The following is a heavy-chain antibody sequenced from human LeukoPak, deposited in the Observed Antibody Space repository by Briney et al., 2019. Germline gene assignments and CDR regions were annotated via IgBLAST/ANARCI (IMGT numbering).Heavy chain of an antibody. Sequence: GGSLRLSCAASGFTFSSYDMHWVRQATGEGLEWVSAIGTAGDTYYPDSVKGRFTISRENAKNSLYLQMNSLRAGGTAVYYCARADVDTEGFDIWGQGTMVTVSS. D-gene: IGHD5-18*01. J-gene: IGHJ3*02. CDR1: GFTFSSYD. CDR3: ARADVDTEGFDI. V-gene: IGHV3-13*01. CDR2: IGTAGDT.